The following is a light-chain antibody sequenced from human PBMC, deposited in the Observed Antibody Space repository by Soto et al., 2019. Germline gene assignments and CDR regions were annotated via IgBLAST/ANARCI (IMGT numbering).Light chain of an antibody. CDR1: SSDVGSYNY. CDR2: GVT. J-gene: IGLJ2*01. V-gene: IGLV2-8*01. CDR3: SSYAGSSVV. Sequence: QSALTQPPSASGSPGQSVTISCTGTSSDVGSYNYVSWYQQHPGKAPKLMIYGVTKRPSGVPDRFSGSKSGNTASLTVSGLRAEDEADYYCSSYAGSSVVFGGGTKVTVL.